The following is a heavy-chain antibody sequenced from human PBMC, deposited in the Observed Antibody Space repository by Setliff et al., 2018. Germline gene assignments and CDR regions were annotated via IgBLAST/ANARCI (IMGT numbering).Heavy chain of an antibody. V-gene: IGHV4-31*03. J-gene: IGHJ3*02. D-gene: IGHD4-17*01. Sequence: SETLSLTCTVSGGSISSGGYYWSWIRQHPGKGLEWIGYIYYSGSTYYNPSLRSRVTISVNTSKNQFSLKLSSVTAADTAVYYCARDPLTTNRRRAFDIWGQGTMVTVSS. CDR1: GGSISSGGYY. CDR3: ARDPLTTNRRRAFDI. CDR2: IYYSGST.